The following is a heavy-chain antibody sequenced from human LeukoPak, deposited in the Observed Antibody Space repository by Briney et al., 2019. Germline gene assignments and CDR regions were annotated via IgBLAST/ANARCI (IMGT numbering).Heavy chain of an antibody. Sequence: GGSLRLSCAASGFTLSRSWMAWVRQAPGKGLEWVANIKEDGSEKYYVDSVKGRFTISRDNAKNSMYLQMNSLRAEDTAVYYCARWEIRGTAHKLDYWGQGTLVTVSS. V-gene: IGHV3-7*01. CDR2: IKEDGSEK. CDR1: GFTLSRSW. J-gene: IGHJ4*02. CDR3: ARWEIRGTAHKLDY. D-gene: IGHD1-7*01.